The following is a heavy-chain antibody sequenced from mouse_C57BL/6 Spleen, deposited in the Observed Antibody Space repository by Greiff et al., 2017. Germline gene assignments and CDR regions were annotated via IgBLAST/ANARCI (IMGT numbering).Heavy chain of an antibody. Sequence: QVQLQQPGAELVKPGASVKLSCKASGYTFTSYWMHWVKQRPGQGLEWIGMIHPNSGSTNYNEKFKSKATLTVNKSSSTAYMQLSSLTSEDSAVYYCARDFAASTVAYFDDWGQGTTLTVSS. CDR1: GYTFTSYW. V-gene: IGHV1-64*01. J-gene: IGHJ2*01. D-gene: IGHD1-1*01. CDR3: ARDFAASTVAYFDD. CDR2: IHPNSGST.